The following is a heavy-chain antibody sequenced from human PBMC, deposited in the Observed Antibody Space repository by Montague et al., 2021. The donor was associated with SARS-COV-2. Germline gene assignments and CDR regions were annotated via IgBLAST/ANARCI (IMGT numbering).Heavy chain of an antibody. J-gene: IGHJ4*02. CDR3: ARGGGLTIVGVVMFFDYFDY. CDR2: IYTSGST. D-gene: IGHD3-3*01. CDR1: GGSISSGSYY. Sequence: TLSLTCTVSGGSISSGSYYWSWIRQPAGKGLEWIGRIYTSGSTNYNPSLKSRVTTSVDTSKNQFSLKLSSVTAADTAVYYCARGGGLTIVGVVMFFDYFDYWGQGTLVTVSS. V-gene: IGHV4-61*02.